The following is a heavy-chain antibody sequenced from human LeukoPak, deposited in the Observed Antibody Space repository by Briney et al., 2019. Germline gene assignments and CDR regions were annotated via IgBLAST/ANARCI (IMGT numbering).Heavy chain of an antibody. D-gene: IGHD3-3*01. CDR2: IYQSVST. CDR1: GGSISSGDYY. Sequence: PSETLSLTCTVSGGSISSGDYYWSWIRQPPGKGLEWIGYIYQSVSTNYNPSLKSRVTISVDTSKNQFSLKLSSVTAADTAVYYCARVSMSWSGDYMRDYWGQGTLVTVSS. J-gene: IGHJ4*02. V-gene: IGHV4-30-2*01. CDR3: ARVSMSWSGDYMRDY.